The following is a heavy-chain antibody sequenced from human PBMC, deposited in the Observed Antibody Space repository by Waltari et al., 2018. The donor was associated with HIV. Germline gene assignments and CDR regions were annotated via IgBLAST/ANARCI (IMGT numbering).Heavy chain of an antibody. J-gene: IGHJ4*02. V-gene: IGHV1-18*01. D-gene: IGHD3-16*02. CDR3: TRGHIWGSYRYFDY. CDR1: GYTFLNYH. Sequence: QIRLFQSGHEVRKPGDSVTVSCKTSGYTFLNYHVTWVRQSLGQRPEWMGVNTRYAANTHYTREAQGRVTLTTDAAASIAYWQLRDLRVDDTAIYFCTRGHIWGSYRYFDYWGPGTRVTVS. CDR2: NTRYAANT.